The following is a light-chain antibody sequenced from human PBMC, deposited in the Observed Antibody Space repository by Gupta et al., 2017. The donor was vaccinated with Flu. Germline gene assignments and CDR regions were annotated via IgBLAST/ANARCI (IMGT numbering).Light chain of an antibody. Sequence: QSALTQPPSVSGSPGQSVTISCTGTSSDVGGYHRVSWHQQPPDAPHNLMIYDVTRRPAGVPGRFSGSKSDNTASLTIAGLQAEDEADYYCSSYTSSDNYVFGTGTKVTVL. J-gene: IGLJ1*01. CDR3: SSYTSSDNYV. V-gene: IGLV2-18*02. CDR1: SSDVGGYHR. CDR2: DVT.